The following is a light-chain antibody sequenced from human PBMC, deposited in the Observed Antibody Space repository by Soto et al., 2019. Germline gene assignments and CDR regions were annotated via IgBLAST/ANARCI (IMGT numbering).Light chain of an antibody. CDR3: SSYTSSSTLYV. Sequence: QSALTQPASVSGSPGQSITISCTGTSSDVGGYNYVSWYQQHPGKAPKLMIYDVSNRPSGVSNRFPGSKSGNTASLTISGLQAEDGADYYCSSYTSSSTLYVFGTGTKVTVL. V-gene: IGLV2-14*01. CDR2: DVS. J-gene: IGLJ1*01. CDR1: SSDVGGYNY.